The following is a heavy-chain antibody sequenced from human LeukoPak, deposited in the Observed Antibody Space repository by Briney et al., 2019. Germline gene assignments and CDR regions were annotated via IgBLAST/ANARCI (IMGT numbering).Heavy chain of an antibody. J-gene: IGHJ4*02. CDR2: IYYSGST. V-gene: IGHV4-39*01. CDR1: GGSISSSSYY. D-gene: IGHD2-21*01. CDR3: ARLSFAVVIATPFDY. Sequence: TSETLSFTCTVSGGSISSSSYYWGWIRQPPGKGLEWIGSIYYSGSTYYNPSLKSRVTISVDTSKNQFSLKLSSVTAADTAVYYCARLSFAVVIATPFDYWGQGTLVTVSS.